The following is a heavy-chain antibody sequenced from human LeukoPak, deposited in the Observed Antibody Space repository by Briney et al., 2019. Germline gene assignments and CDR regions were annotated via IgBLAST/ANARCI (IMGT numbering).Heavy chain of an antibody. CDR1: GFTFSSYW. Sequence: GGPLRLSCAASGFTFSSYWMHWVRQAPGKGLVWVSRINSDGSSTSYADSVKGRFTISRDNAKNTLYLQMNSLRAEDTAEYYCARATGTTVTTPWGQGTLVTVSS. CDR2: INSDGSST. J-gene: IGHJ5*02. V-gene: IGHV3-74*01. D-gene: IGHD4-17*01. CDR3: ARATGTTVTTP.